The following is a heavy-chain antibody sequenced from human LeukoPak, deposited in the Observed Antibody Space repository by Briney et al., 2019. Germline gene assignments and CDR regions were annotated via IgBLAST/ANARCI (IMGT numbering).Heavy chain of an antibody. CDR1: GYTLTELS. V-gene: IGHV1-24*01. Sequence: GASVKVSWKVSGYTLTELSMHWVRQAPGKGLEWMGGFDPEDGETIYAQKFQGRVTMTEDTSTDTAYMELSSLRSEDTAVYYCATDSSGWYLFDYWGQGTLVAVSS. CDR3: ATDSSGWYLFDY. D-gene: IGHD6-19*01. J-gene: IGHJ4*02. CDR2: FDPEDGET.